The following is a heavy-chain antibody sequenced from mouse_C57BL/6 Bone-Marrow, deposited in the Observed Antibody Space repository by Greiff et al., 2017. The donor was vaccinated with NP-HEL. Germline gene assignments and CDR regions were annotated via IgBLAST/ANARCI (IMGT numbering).Heavy chain of an antibody. Sequence: EVKVVESGAELVRPGASVKLSCTASGFNIKDDYMHWVKQRPEQGLEWIGWIDPENGDTEYASKFQGKATITADTSSNTAYLQLSSLTSEDTAVYYCTDGLGFAYWGQGTLVTVSA. V-gene: IGHV14-4*01. J-gene: IGHJ3*01. D-gene: IGHD1-1*01. CDR1: GFNIKDDY. CDR3: TDGLGFAY. CDR2: IDPENGDT.